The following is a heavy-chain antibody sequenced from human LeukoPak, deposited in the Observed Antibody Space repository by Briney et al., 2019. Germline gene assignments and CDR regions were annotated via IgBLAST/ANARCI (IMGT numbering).Heavy chain of an antibody. D-gene: IGHD1-14*01. CDR3: AKDATQTGTTSPLDY. Sequence: PGGSLRLPCAASGFTFSSYTMNWLRQAPGKGLECVSSISTSSSYIYYADSVKGRFTISRDNVKNSLYLQMNSLRAEDTAVYYCAKDATQTGTTSPLDYWGQGTLVTVSS. CDR2: ISTSSSYI. CDR1: GFTFSSYT. J-gene: IGHJ4*02. V-gene: IGHV3-21*01.